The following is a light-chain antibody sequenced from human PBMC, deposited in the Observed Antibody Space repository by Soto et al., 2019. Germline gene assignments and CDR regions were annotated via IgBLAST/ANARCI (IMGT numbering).Light chain of an antibody. Sequence: EVVLTQSPVTLSLSPGERATLSCRASQSFRGLLAWYQQKPGQAPRLLIYDAYNRATGIPPRFSGSGSGTDCTLTISSLEPEDSAVYYCQQRHMWPITCGQGTRLEI. CDR3: QQRHMWPIT. CDR2: DAY. V-gene: IGKV3-11*01. J-gene: IGKJ5*01. CDR1: QSFRGL.